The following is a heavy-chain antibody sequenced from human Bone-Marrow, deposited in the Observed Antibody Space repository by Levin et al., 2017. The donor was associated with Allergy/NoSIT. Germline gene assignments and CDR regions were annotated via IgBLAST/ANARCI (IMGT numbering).Heavy chain of an antibody. J-gene: IGHJ6*02. D-gene: IGHD3-3*01. V-gene: IGHV1-8*01. CDR2: MNPNSGNT. CDR1: GYTFTSYD. CDR3: ARGFTNKCWYYDFWSGYPSYYYYGMDV. Sequence: ASVKVSCKASGYTFTSYDINWVRQATGQGLEWMGWMNPNSGNTGYAQKFQGRVTMTRNTSMSTAYMELSSLRSEDTAVYYCARGFTNKCWYYDFWSGYPSYYYYGMDVWGQGTTVTVSS.